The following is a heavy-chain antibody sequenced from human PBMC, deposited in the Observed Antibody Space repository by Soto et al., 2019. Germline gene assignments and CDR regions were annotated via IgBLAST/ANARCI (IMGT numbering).Heavy chain of an antibody. CDR2: IKQDGSEK. V-gene: IGHV3-7*05. J-gene: IGHJ6*02. CDR1: GFTFSSYW. Sequence: GGSLRLSCAASGFTFSSYWMSWVRQAPGKGLEWVANIKQDGSEKYYVDSVKGRFTISRDNAKNSLYLQMNSLRAEDTAVYYCARDYAAADLYYYYGIDVRAQRTTVTGSS. D-gene: IGHD6-13*01. CDR3: ARDYAAADLYYYYGIDV.